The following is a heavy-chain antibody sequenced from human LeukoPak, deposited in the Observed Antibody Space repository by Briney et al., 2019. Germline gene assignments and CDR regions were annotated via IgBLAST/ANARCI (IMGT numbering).Heavy chain of an antibody. CDR2: IKQDGTEK. D-gene: IGHD6-19*01. V-gene: IGHV3-7*01. J-gene: IGHJ4*02. CDR3: ARISTSVAGADY. Sequence: GGSLRLSCAASGFTFSNAWMSWVRQAPGKGLEWLANIKQDGTEKYYVDSVKGRFTISRDNTKNSLYLQMDSLRAEDRAVYYCARISTSVAGADYWGQGALVTVSS. CDR1: GFTFSNAW.